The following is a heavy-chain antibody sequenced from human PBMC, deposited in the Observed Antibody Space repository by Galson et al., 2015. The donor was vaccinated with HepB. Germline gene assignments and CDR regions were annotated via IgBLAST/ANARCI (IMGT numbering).Heavy chain of an antibody. J-gene: IGHJ5*02. D-gene: IGHD3-9*01. CDR3: ARHSGRYFDHGWFDP. Sequence: CAISGDSVSIHSAAWNWIRQSPSRGLEWLGRTYYRSKWYNDYAVSVKSRITINPDTSKNQFSLKLSSVTAADTAVYYCARHSGRYFDHGWFDPWGQGTLVTVSS. CDR1: GDSVSIHSAA. CDR2: TYYRSKWYN. V-gene: IGHV6-1*01.